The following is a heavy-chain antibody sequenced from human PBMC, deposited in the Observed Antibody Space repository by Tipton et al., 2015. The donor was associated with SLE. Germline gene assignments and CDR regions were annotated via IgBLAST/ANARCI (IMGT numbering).Heavy chain of an antibody. J-gene: IGHJ6*02. Sequence: GSLRLSCAASGFTFSSYAMSWVRQAPGKGLEWVSAISGSGGSTYYADSVKGRFTISRDNSKNTLYLQMNSLRAEDTAVYYCAKLPITMVRGVKNYYYGMDVWGQGTTVTVSS. CDR2: ISGSGGST. D-gene: IGHD3-10*01. CDR1: GFTFSSYA. CDR3: AKLPITMVRGVKNYYYGMDV. V-gene: IGHV3-23*01.